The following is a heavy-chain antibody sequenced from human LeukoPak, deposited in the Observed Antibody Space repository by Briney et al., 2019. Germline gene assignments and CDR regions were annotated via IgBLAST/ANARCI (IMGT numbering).Heavy chain of an antibody. J-gene: IGHJ4*02. CDR3: AKGQRVYYFDY. V-gene: IGHV3-30*18. CDR1: GFTFSSYG. Sequence: PGGSLRLSCAASGFTFSSYGMHLVRQAPGKGLEWVAVISHDGSNKYYADSVKGRFTISRDNSKNTLYLQMNSLRAEDTAVYYCAKGQRVYYFDYWGQGTLVTVSS. CDR2: ISHDGSNK. D-gene: IGHD6-13*01.